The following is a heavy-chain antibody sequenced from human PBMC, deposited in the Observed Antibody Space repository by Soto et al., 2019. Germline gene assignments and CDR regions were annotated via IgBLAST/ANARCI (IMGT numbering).Heavy chain of an antibody. J-gene: IGHJ4*02. CDR2: TYYRFKWYN. V-gene: IGHV6-1*01. Sequence: LXLICAIPVCSLCINSAALCHVMESPWRGLEWLGRTYYRFKWYNDYAVSVKSRITINPDTSKNQFYLQPNSVTPEDTDVYYCARGGIAARPGGFDSWGQGTLVTVYS. D-gene: IGHD6-6*01. CDR1: VCSLCINSAA. CDR3: ARGGIAARPGGFDS.